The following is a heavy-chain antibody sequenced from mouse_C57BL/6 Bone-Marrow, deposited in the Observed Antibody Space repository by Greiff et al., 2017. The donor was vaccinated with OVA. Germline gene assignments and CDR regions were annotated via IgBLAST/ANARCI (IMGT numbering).Heavy chain of an antibody. Sequence: VQLQQSGPELVKPEASVKISCKASGYTFTDYYMNWVKQSHGKSLEWIGDINPNNGGTSYNQKFKGKATLTVDKSSSTAYMELRSLTSEDSAVYYCARGTQDYAMDYWGQGTSVTVSS. J-gene: IGHJ4*01. CDR1: GYTFTDYY. D-gene: IGHD3-2*02. CDR3: ARGTQDYAMDY. V-gene: IGHV1-26*01. CDR2: INPNNGGT.